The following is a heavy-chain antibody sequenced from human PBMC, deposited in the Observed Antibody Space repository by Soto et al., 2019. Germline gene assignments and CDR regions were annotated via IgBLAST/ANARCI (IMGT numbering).Heavy chain of an antibody. CDR1: GYTFTSYY. D-gene: IGHD3-10*01. CDR2: INPSGGST. J-gene: IGHJ6*02. CDR3: ARNVLLWFGESPPSGMDV. Sequence: ASVKVSCKASGYTFTSYYMHWVRQAPGQGLEWMGIINPSGGSTSYAQKFQGRVTMTRDTSTSTVYMELSSLRSEDTAVYYCARNVLLWFGESPPSGMDVWGQGTTVTVSS. V-gene: IGHV1-46*01.